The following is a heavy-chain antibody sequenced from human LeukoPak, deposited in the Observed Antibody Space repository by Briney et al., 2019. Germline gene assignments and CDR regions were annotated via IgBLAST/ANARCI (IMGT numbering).Heavy chain of an antibody. J-gene: IGHJ4*02. CDR3: AKDTLDSSGYCFDY. V-gene: IGHV3-33*06. CDR2: IWYDGTNK. D-gene: IGHD3-22*01. Sequence: PGGSLRLSCAASGFIFSNYAMHWVRQAPGKGLEWVAVIWYDGTNKYYADSVKGRFTISRDNSENTLYLQMNSLRAEDTAVYYCAKDTLDSSGYCFDYWGQGTLVTVSS. CDR1: GFIFSNYA.